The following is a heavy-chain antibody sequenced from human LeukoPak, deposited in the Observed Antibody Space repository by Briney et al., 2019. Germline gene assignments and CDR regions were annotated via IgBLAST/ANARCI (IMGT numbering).Heavy chain of an antibody. CDR1: GFTFSSYS. J-gene: IGHJ4*02. CDR3: ARENSGWYNFDY. CDR2: ISSSSSYI. V-gene: IGHV3-21*01. Sequence: GGSLRLSCVASGFTFSSYSMNWVRQAPGKGLEWVSSISSSSSYIYYADSVKGRFTISRDNAKNSLYLQMNSLRAEDTAVYYCARENSGWYNFDYWGQGTLVTVSS. D-gene: IGHD6-19*01.